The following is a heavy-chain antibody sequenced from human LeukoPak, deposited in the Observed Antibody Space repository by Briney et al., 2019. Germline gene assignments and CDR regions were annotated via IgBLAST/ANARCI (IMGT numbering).Heavy chain of an antibody. V-gene: IGHV1-2*02. CDR1: GYTFTGYY. J-gene: IGHJ3*02. CDR3: ARAHVYGDYEGGDAFDI. D-gene: IGHD4-17*01. CDR2: INPNSGGT. Sequence: GAPVKVSCKASGYTFTGYYMHWVRQAPGQGLEWMGWINPNSGGTNYAQKFQGRVTMTRDTSISTAYMELSRLRSDDTAVYYCARAHVYGDYEGGDAFDIWGQGTMVTVSS.